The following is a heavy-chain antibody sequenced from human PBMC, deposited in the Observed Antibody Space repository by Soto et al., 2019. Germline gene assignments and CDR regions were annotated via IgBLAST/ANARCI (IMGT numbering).Heavy chain of an antibody. J-gene: IGHJ4*02. CDR1: GYSFTSYW. Sequence: PGESLKISCKGSGYSFTSYWIGWVRQVPGKGLEWMGIIYPGDSDTRYSPSFQGQVTISADKSISTAYLQWSSLKASDTAMYYCARSAPMVRGVIPYFDYWGQGTLVTVSS. CDR3: ARSAPMVRGVIPYFDY. D-gene: IGHD3-10*01. V-gene: IGHV5-51*01. CDR2: IYPGDSDT.